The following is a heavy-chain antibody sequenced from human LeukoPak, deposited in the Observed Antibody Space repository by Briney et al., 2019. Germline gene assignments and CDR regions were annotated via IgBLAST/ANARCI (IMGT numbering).Heavy chain of an antibody. D-gene: IGHD4-11*01. J-gene: IGHJ4*02. Sequence: GGSRRLSCTASGFTFGDYAMSWVRQAPGKGLEWVGFIRSKASGGTTEYTASVKGRFTISGDDSKSIAYLQMNSLITEDTAIYYCTRGYSIDYGGQETQVTVSS. CDR3: TRGYSIDY. CDR2: IRSKASGGTT. V-gene: IGHV3-49*04. CDR1: GFTFGDYA.